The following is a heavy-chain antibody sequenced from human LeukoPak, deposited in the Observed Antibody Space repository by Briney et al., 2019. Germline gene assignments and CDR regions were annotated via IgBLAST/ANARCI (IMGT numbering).Heavy chain of an antibody. J-gene: IGHJ4*02. V-gene: IGHV3-21*01. Sequence: GGSLRLSCAASGFTFSSYGMSWVRQAPGKGLEWVSAISGSGGSIYYADSVKGRFTISRDNAKNSLYLQMNSLRAEDTAVYYCARDDGSYSRSPGFDNWGQGTLVTVSS. D-gene: IGHD1-26*01. CDR1: GFTFSSYG. CDR2: ISGSGGSI. CDR3: ARDDGSYSRSPGFDN.